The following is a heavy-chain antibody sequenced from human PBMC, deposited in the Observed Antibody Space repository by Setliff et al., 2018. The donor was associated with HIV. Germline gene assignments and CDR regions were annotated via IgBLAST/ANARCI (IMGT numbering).Heavy chain of an antibody. D-gene: IGHD5-12*01. CDR2: IIPIFGTT. J-gene: IGHJ2*01. V-gene: IGHV1-69*05. CDR1: GGSLNNYA. CDR3: ARDLNDGWLRQYWFFDL. Sequence: SVKVSCKASGGSLNNYAISWVRQAPGQGLEWMGGIIPIFGTTTYAQKFQDRVTITTDESTTTFYMELSSLTSEDTALYFCARDLNDGWLRQYWFFDLWGRGTQVTVSS.